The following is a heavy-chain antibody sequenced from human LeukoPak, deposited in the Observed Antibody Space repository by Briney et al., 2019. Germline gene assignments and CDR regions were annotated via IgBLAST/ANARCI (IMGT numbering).Heavy chain of an antibody. D-gene: IGHD4-11*01. Sequence: SETLSLTCTVSGGSISSSSYYWGWTRQPPGKGLEWIGSIYYSGSTYYNPSLKSRVTISVDTSKNQFSLKLSSVTAADTAVYYCARAEVTDWYFDLWGRGTLVTVPS. J-gene: IGHJ2*01. CDR2: IYYSGST. CDR3: ARAEVTDWYFDL. CDR1: GGSISSSSYY. V-gene: IGHV4-39*07.